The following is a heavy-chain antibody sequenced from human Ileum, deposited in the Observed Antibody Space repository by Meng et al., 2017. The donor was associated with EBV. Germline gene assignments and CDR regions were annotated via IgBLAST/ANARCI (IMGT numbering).Heavy chain of an antibody. CDR3: ARDGYSSGSD. D-gene: IGHD6-19*01. J-gene: IGHJ4*02. CDR2: IYNSGST. CDR1: GGSVSSGGNY. Sequence: QLQLQEAGPGLVKPSGTLSLTCSVSGGSVSSGGNYWSWIRQPPGKGLEWIGYIYNSGSTNYNPSLKSRVTISVDTSKNQFSLKLSSVTAADTAVYYCARDGYSSGSDWGQGTLVTVSS. V-gene: IGHV4-61*08.